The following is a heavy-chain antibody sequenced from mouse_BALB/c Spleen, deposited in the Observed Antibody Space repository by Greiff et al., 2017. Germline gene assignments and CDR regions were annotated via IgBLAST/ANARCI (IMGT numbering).Heavy chain of an antibody. D-gene: IGHD1-1*01. CDR1: GYTFTSYW. CDR3: ARDGVLRGYFDY. J-gene: IGHJ2*01. Sequence: QVQLQQSGAELAKPGASVKMSCKASGYTFTSYWMHWVKQRPGQGLEWIGYINPSTGYTEYNQKFKDKATLTADKSSSTAYMQLSSLTSEDSAVYYCARDGVLRGYFDYWGQGTTLTVSS. V-gene: IGHV1-7*01. CDR2: INPSTGYT.